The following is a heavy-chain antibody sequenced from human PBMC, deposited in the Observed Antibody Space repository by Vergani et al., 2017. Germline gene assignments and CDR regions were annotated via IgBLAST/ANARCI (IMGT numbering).Heavy chain of an antibody. CDR1: GGSISSYY. CDR3: ASDYGGNLNAFDI. CDR2: IYYSGST. J-gene: IGHJ3*02. Sequence: QVQLQESGPGLVKPSETLSLTCTVSGGSISSYYWSWIRQPPGKGLEWIGYIYYSGSTNYNPSLKSRVTISVDTSKNQFSLKLSSVTAADTAVYHCASDYGGNLNAFDIWGQGTMVTVSS. V-gene: IGHV4-59*01. D-gene: IGHD4-23*01.